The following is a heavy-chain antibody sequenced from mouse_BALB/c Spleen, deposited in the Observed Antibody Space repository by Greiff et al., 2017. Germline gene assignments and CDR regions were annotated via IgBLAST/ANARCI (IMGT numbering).Heavy chain of an antibody. V-gene: IGHV1S81*02. CDR2: INPSNGRT. CDR1: GYTFTSYW. D-gene: IGHD1-1*01. J-gene: IGHJ2*01. Sequence: QVQLKQPGAELVKPGASVKLSCKASGYTFTSYWMHWVKQRPGQGLEWIGEINPSNGRTNYNEKFKSKATLTVDKSSSTAYMQLSSLTSEDSAVYYCARKGITTVVATDYWGQGTTLTVSS. CDR3: ARKGITTVVATDY.